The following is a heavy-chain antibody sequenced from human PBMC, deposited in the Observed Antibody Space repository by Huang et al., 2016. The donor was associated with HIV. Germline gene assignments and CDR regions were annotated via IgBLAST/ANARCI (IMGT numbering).Heavy chain of an antibody. D-gene: IGHD1-1*01. CDR2: ISAYNGNT. V-gene: IGHV1-18*01. Sequence: QVELVQSGAEVKSPGASVRVSCKAAGYIFTKYGINWVRRAPGQGLEWMGWISAYNGNTNYAEKFQGRVTLTRRTSATTAYMELRDVTSADTAVYYCARGHWYPVQNWFDLWGQGTLVTVSS. J-gene: IGHJ5*01. CDR1: GYIFTKYG. CDR3: ARGHWYPVQNWFDL.